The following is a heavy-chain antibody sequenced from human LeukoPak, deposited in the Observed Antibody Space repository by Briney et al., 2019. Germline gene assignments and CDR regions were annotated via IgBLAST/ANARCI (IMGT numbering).Heavy chain of an antibody. CDR3: TRHPYCSSTSCYPGFDP. Sequence: GGSLRLSCAASGFTFSGSAMHWVRQASGKGLEWVGRXXXXXNSYATAYAASVKGRFTISRDDSKNTAYLQMNSLKTEDTAVYYCTRHPYCSSTSCYPGFDPWGQGTLVTVSP. J-gene: IGHJ5*02. D-gene: IGHD2-2*01. CDR1: GFTFSGSA. CDR2: XXXXXNSYAT. V-gene: IGHV3-73*01.